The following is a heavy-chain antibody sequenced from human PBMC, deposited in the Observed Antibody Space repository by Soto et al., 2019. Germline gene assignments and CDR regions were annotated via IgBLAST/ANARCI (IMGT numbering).Heavy chain of an antibody. D-gene: IGHD1-26*01. J-gene: IGHJ5*02. CDR1: GFTFSSSS. CDR3: AREGGTLNWFDP. CDR2: ISSSSSTI. V-gene: IGHV3-48*02. Sequence: ESGGGVVQPGGSLRLSCAAAGFTFSSSSMNWVRQAQGKGLEWVSYISSSSSTIYYADSVKGRFTISRDNAKNSLYLQMNSLRDEDTAVYYCAREGGTLNWFDPWGQGTLVTVSS.